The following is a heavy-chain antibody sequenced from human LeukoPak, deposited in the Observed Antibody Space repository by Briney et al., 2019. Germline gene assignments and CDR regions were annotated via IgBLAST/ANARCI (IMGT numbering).Heavy chain of an antibody. CDR1: GGSFSGYY. Sequence: PSETLSLTCAVYGGSFSGYYWSWIRQPPGKGLEWIGEINHSGSTNYNPSLKSRVTISVDTSKNQFSLKLSSVTAADTAVYYCARGGWRYCSSTSCYIGSYYYYGMDVWGQGTTVTVSS. CDR3: ARGGWRYCSSTSCYIGSYYYYGMDV. D-gene: IGHD2-2*02. CDR2: INHSGST. J-gene: IGHJ6*02. V-gene: IGHV4-34*01.